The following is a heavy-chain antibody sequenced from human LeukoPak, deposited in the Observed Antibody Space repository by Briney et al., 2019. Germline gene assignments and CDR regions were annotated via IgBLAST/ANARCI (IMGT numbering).Heavy chain of an antibody. J-gene: IGHJ6*02. Sequence: GGSLRLSCAASGFTFSSYSMNWVHQAPGKGLEWVSSISSSSSYIYYADSVKGRFTISRDNAKNSLYLQMNSLRAEDTAVYYCARATLASSGYYYAFGSGDYYGMDVWGQGTTVTVSS. CDR2: ISSSSSYI. CDR3: ARATLASSGYYYAFGSGDYYGMDV. D-gene: IGHD3-22*01. V-gene: IGHV3-21*01. CDR1: GFTFSSYS.